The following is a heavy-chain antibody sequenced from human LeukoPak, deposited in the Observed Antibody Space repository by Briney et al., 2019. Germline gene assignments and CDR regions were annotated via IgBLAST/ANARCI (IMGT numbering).Heavy chain of an antibody. J-gene: IGHJ4*02. CDR3: ARQDTAMAWSYYFDY. CDR1: GGSISSSSDY. CDR2: IYYSGST. V-gene: IGHV4-39*01. D-gene: IGHD5-18*01. Sequence: SETLSLTCTVSGGSISSSSDYWGWIRQPPGKGLEWIGSIYYSGSTYYTPSLKSRVTISVDTSKNQFSLKLSSVTAADTAVYYCARQDTAMAWSYYFDYWGQGTLVTVSS.